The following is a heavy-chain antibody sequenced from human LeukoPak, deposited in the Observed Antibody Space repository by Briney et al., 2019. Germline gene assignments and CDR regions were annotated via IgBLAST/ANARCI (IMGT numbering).Heavy chain of an antibody. CDR1: GGSISSSNW. CDR3: ARAPGAAAGYYYYGMDV. J-gene: IGHJ6*02. V-gene: IGHV4-4*02. D-gene: IGHD6-13*01. Sequence: SETLSLTCTVPGGSISSSNWWSWVRQPPGKGLEWIGEIYHSGSTNYNPSLKSRVTISVDKSKNQFSLKLSSVTAADTAVFYCARAPGAAAGYYYYGMDVWGQGTTVTVSS. CDR2: IYHSGST.